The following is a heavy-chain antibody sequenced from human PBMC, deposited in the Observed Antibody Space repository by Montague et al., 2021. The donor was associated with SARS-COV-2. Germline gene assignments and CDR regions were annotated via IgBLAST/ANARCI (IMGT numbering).Heavy chain of an antibody. V-gene: IGHV3-74*01. Sequence: SLRLSCAASGFTFSSYWMHWVRQAPGKGLVWVSRISSDGSSTSYADSVKGRLTVSRDNAKNTLYLQMNSLRAEDTAVYYCVRDGIVATIRFDFWGQGTLVTVSA. CDR2: ISSDGSST. CDR3: VRDGIVATIRFDF. CDR1: GFTFSSYW. J-gene: IGHJ4*02. D-gene: IGHD5-12*01.